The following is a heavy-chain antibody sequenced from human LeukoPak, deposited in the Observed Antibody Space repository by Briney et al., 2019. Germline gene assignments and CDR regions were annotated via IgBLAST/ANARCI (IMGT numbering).Heavy chain of an antibody. CDR1: GFTLSSYS. J-gene: IGHJ4*02. D-gene: IGHD3-22*01. Sequence: GGSLRLSCAASGFTLSSYSMNWVRQAPGKGLEWVSGISWNSGSIGYADSVKGRFTISRDNAKNSLYLQMNSLRAEDTALYYCAKDMGYYYDSSGYFFDYWGQGTLVTVSS. CDR2: ISWNSGSI. V-gene: IGHV3-9*01. CDR3: AKDMGYYYDSSGYFFDY.